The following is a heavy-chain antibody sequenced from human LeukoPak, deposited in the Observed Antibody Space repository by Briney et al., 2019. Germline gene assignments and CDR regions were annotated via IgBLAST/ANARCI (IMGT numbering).Heavy chain of an antibody. Sequence: SETLSLTCTVSGGSISSSSYYWGWIRQPPGKGLEWIGSIYYSGSTYYNPSLKSRVTISVDTSKNQFSLKLSSVTAADTAVYYCARYGPYYDFWSGYWVSGYYYMDVWGKGTTVTVSS. J-gene: IGHJ6*03. CDR2: IYYSGST. D-gene: IGHD3-3*01. CDR1: GGSISSSSYY. CDR3: ARYGPYYDFWSGYWVSGYYYMDV. V-gene: IGHV4-39*07.